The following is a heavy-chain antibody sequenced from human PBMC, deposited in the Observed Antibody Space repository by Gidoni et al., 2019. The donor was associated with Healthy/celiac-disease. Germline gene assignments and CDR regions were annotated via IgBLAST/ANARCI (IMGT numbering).Heavy chain of an antibody. V-gene: IGHV4-39*01. D-gene: IGHD2-15*01. CDR2: IYYSGST. Sequence: QLQLQASGPGLVKPSETLSLTCPVSGGSISRSSYYWGWIRQPPGKGLEWIGSIYYSGSTYYNPSLKSRVTISVDTSKNQCSLKLSSVTAADTAVYYCASFDGYCSGGSCYSDAFDIWGQGTMVTVSS. CDR3: ASFDGYCSGGSCYSDAFDI. CDR1: GGSISRSSYY. J-gene: IGHJ3*02.